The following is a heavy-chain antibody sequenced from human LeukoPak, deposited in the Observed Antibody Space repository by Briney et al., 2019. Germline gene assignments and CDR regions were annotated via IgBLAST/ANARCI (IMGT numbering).Heavy chain of an antibody. D-gene: IGHD4-17*01. CDR2: IYYSGST. CDR3: ARWAYGDYRYFDL. CDR1: GGSISSYY. V-gene: IGHV4-59*01. Sequence: SETLSLTCTVSGGSISSYYWSWIRQPPGKGLEWIGYIYYSGSTNYNPSLKSRATISVDTSKNQFSLKLSSVTAADTAVYYCARWAYGDYRYFDLWGRGTLVTVSS. J-gene: IGHJ2*01.